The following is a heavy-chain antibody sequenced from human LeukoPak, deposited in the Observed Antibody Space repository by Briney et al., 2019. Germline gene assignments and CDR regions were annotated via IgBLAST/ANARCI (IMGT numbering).Heavy chain of an antibody. J-gene: IGHJ3*02. V-gene: IGHV1-8*01. Sequence: ASVKVSCRASGYTFTSYDINWVRQATGQGLEWMGWMNPNSGNTGYAQKFQGRVTITADKSTSTAYMELSSLRSEDTAVYYCARGGDWNEGDGDAFDIWGQGTMVTVSS. CDR2: MNPNSGNT. CDR3: ARGGDWNEGDGDAFDI. CDR1: GYTFTSYD. D-gene: IGHD1-1*01.